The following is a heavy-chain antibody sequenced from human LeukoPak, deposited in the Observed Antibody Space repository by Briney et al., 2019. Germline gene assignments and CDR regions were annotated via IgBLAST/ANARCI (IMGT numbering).Heavy chain of an antibody. D-gene: IGHD3-22*01. CDR3: AKGAIVVVIRSTNTYFDY. Sequence: PGGSLRLSCAASGFTFSSYAMSWVRQAPGKGLEWVSAISSSGGSTYYADSVKGRFTISRDNSKNTLYLQMSSLRAEDTAVYYCAKGAIVVVIRSTNTYFDYWGQGTLVTVSS. CDR1: GFTFSSYA. J-gene: IGHJ4*02. CDR2: ISSSGGST. V-gene: IGHV3-23*01.